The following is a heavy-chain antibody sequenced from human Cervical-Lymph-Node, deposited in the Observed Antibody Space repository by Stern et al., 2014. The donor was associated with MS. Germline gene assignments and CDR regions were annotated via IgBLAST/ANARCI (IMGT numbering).Heavy chain of an antibody. J-gene: IGHJ4*02. V-gene: IGHV1-69*01. CDR1: GGTLSSST. Sequence: QVQLVQSGAEVKKPGSSAKGSCKASGGTLSSSTISGVRQAPGQGPEWMGGIIPLFGTANYAQKFQGRVTITADESTSTAYMELSSLRSEDTAVYYCARELSQVLVYWGQGTLVTVSS. CDR3: ARELSQVLVY. CDR2: IIPLFGTA.